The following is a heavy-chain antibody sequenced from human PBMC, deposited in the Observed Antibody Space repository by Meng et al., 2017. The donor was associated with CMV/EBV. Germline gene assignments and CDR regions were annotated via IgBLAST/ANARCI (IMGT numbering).Heavy chain of an antibody. Sequence: SETLSLTCTVSGGSISSYYWSWIRQPPGKGLEWIGYIYYSGSTNYNPSLKSRVTISVDTSKNQFSLKLSSVTAADTAVYYCAREGLDSSGSYAFDLWGQGTMVTVS. CDR3: AREGLDSSGSYAFDL. V-gene: IGHV4-59*01. CDR2: IYYSGST. CDR1: GGSISSYY. D-gene: IGHD3-22*01. J-gene: IGHJ3*01.